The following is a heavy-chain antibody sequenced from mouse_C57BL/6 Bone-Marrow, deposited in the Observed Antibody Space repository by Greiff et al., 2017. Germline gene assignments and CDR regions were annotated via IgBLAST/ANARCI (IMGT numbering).Heavy chain of an antibody. Sequence: DVMLVESGGGLVKPGGSLKLSCAASGFTFSSYAMSWVRQTPEKRLEWVATISDGGSYTYYPDNVKGRFTITRDNAKNNLYLQMSHLKSEDTAMYYCARGGLFYAMDYWGKGTSGTASS. V-gene: IGHV5-4*03. CDR2: ISDGGSYT. CDR1: GFTFSSYA. D-gene: IGHD3-1*01. CDR3: ARGGLFYAMDY. J-gene: IGHJ4*01.